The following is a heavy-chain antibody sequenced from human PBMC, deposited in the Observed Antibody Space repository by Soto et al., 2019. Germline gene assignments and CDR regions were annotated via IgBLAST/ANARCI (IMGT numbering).Heavy chain of an antibody. CDR1: GYTFTDAW. CDR3: ARQKGY. CDR2: VYPGDSQT. V-gene: IGHV5-51*01. J-gene: IGHJ4*02. Sequence: GESLKISCRASGYTFTDAWIGWVRQMPGKGLEWMGIVYPGDSQTRYNPSFQGQITISADKSITTAYLQWTSLKASDSAMYYCARQKGYWGQGTLVTVSS.